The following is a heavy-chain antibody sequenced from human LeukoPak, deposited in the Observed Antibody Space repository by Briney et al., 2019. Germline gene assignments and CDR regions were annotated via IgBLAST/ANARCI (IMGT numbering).Heavy chain of an antibody. CDR2: IYGADTI. Sequence: GGSLRLSCAASGFTISSSYMSWVRQVPGKGLEWVSYIYGADTIYYADFVKDRFTISRDSNRNILYPQTNSLRADDTAVYYCARGARGAYFDYWGQGTLVTVSS. CDR1: GFTISSSY. D-gene: IGHD4/OR15-4a*01. V-gene: IGHV3-66*01. CDR3: ARGARGAYFDY. J-gene: IGHJ4*02.